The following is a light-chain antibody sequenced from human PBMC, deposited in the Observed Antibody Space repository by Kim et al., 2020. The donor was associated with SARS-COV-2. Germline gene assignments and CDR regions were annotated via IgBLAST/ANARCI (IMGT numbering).Light chain of an antibody. Sequence: APRKTARITCGGNNIGSKSVHCYHPKPGQAPVLVIYYDSDRPSGIPERFSGSNSGNTATLTISRVEAGDEADYYCQVWDSSSDHRVFGGGTQLTVL. V-gene: IGLV3-21*04. CDR1: NIGSKS. CDR2: YDS. J-gene: IGLJ3*02. CDR3: QVWDSSSDHRV.